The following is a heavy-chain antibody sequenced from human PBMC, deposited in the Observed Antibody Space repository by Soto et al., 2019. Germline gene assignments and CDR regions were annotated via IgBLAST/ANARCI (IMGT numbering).Heavy chain of an antibody. D-gene: IGHD3-22*01. CDR1: GFTFSTYS. J-gene: IGHJ4*02. Sequence: PGGSLRLSCAASGFTFSTYSMNWVRQAPGMGLEWVSSISSSSSYIFYADSVKGRFTISRDNAKNSLYLQMNRLRAEDTAVYYCVKDAYYYDSSGYYPGWGQGTLVTVSS. CDR3: VKDAYYYDSSGYYPG. V-gene: IGHV3-21*01. CDR2: ISSSSSYI.